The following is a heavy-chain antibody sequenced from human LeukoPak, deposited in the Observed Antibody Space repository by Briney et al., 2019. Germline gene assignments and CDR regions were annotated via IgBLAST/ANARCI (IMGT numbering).Heavy chain of an antibody. CDR2: IIPIFGTP. Sequence: GASVKVSCKASGGSFSSYAITWVRQAPGQGLEWMGRIIPIFGTPTYAQKFQGGVTITADMGSSTAYLELTSLTSEDTARYFCAKQGAVRQDYYMDVWGSGTTVTVSS. D-gene: IGHD3-16*01. J-gene: IGHJ6*03. V-gene: IGHV1-69*06. CDR1: GGSFSSYA. CDR3: AKQGAVRQDYYMDV.